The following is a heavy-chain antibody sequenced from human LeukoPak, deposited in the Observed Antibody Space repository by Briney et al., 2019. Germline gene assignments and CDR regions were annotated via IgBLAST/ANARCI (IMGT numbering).Heavy chain of an antibody. D-gene: IGHD3-22*01. CDR3: ARDPSYDSSGYYYPPSGY. J-gene: IGHJ4*02. V-gene: IGHV3-53*01. CDR2: IYSGGST. CDR1: GFTVSSNY. Sequence: GGSLRLSCAASGFTVSSNYMGWVRQAPGKGLEWVSVIYSGGSTYYADSVKGRFTISRDNSKNTLYLQMNSLRAEDTAVYYCARDPSYDSSGYYYPPSGYWGQGTLVTVSS.